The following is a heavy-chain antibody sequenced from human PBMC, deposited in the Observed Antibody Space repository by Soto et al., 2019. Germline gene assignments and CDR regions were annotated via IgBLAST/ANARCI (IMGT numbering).Heavy chain of an antibody. CDR3: AREMEWLLYTDKHYGMDV. J-gene: IGHJ6*02. CDR2: TYYRSKWYN. Sequence: PSQTLSLTCAISGDSVSSNSAAWNWIRQSPSRGLEWLGRTYYRSKWYNDYPVSVKSRITINPDTSKNPFSLQLNSVTPEDTAVHYCAREMEWLLYTDKHYGMDVWGQGTTVTVSS. CDR1: GDSVSSNSAA. D-gene: IGHD3-3*01. V-gene: IGHV6-1*01.